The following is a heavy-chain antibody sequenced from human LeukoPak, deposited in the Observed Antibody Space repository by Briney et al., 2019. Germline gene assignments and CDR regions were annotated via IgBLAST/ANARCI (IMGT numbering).Heavy chain of an antibody. V-gene: IGHV3-7*01. CDR2: IKQDGSGK. J-gene: IGHJ5*02. D-gene: IGHD3-3*01. Sequence: GGSLRLSCAASGFSFSYYWMRWVRQAPGKGLEGVANIKQDGSGKYYVDSVKGRFTISRDNAKKSLYLQMNSLRAEDTAVYYCARDAEVGTLFGVLSRYNWFDPWGQGALVTVSS. CDR3: ARDAEVGTLFGVLSRYNWFDP. CDR1: GFSFSYYW.